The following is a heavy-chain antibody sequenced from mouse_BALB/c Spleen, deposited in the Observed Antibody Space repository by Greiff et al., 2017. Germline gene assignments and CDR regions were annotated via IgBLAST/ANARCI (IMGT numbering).Heavy chain of an antibody. V-gene: IGHV14-3*02. D-gene: IGHD2-1*01. CDR3: ARPYGNYLYYAMDY. Sequence: VQLQQSGAELVKPGASVKLSCTASGFNIKDTYMHWVKQRPEQGLEWIGRIDPANGNTKYDPKFQGKATITADTSSNTAYLQLSSLTSEDTAVYYCARPYGNYLYYAMDYWGQGTSVTVSS. CDR1: GFNIKDTY. J-gene: IGHJ4*01. CDR2: IDPANGNT.